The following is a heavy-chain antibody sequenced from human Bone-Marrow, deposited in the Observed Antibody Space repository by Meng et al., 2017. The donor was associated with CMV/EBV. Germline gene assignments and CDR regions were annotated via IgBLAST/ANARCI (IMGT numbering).Heavy chain of an antibody. Sequence: ASVKVSCKASGYTFTSYAMHWVRQAPGQRLEWMGWSNAGNGNTKYSQEFQGRVTMTRDTSTSTVYMELSSLRSEDTAVYYCARGSRSDYYDSSGYYEDYWGQGTLVTVSS. CDR3: ARGSRSDYYDSSGYYEDY. V-gene: IGHV1-3*02. D-gene: IGHD3-22*01. CDR2: SNAGNGNT. J-gene: IGHJ4*02. CDR1: GYTFTSYA.